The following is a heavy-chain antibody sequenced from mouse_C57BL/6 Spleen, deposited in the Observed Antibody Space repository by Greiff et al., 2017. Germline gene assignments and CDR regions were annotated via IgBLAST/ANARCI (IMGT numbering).Heavy chain of an antibody. D-gene: IGHD2-2*01. V-gene: IGHV1-52*01. Sequence: QVQLQHPGAELVRPGSSVKLSCKASGYTFTSYWLHWVKQRPIQGLEWIGNIDPSDSETHYNQKFKDKATLTVDNSSSTAYMQLSSLTSEDSAVYYCAREGLRGFDYWGQGTTLTVSS. CDR1: GYTFTSYW. J-gene: IGHJ2*01. CDR2: IDPSDSET. CDR3: AREGLRGFDY.